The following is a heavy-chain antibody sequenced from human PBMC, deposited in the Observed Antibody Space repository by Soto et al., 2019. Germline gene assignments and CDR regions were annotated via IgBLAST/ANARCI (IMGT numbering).Heavy chain of an antibody. CDR1: GGTFSDYA. J-gene: IGHJ6*02. CDR2: IVPRFGSP. CDR3: ARDRIQLRLGKYSFNGMDV. V-gene: IGHV1-69*06. Sequence: QVQLVQSGAEMRKPGSSLRVSCKASGGTFSDYAFSWVRQAPGQGLEWMGGIVPRFGSPNYAQKFGGRVTITAATSSSTVYMALSSLRVDDTAVYFCARDRIQLRLGKYSFNGMDVWGQGTTIIVSS. D-gene: IGHD3-16*01.